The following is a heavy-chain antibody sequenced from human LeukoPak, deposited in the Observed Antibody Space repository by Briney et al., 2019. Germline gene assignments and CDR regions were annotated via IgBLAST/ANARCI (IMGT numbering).Heavy chain of an antibody. CDR1: GFTFSSYA. CDR3: AKRAWGDSSWYSADY. Sequence: GGSLRLSWAASGFTFSSYAMSWVRQAPGKGLEWVSAISGSGGSTYYADSVKGRFTISRDNSKNTLYLQMNSLRAEDTAVYYCAKRAWGDSSWYSADYWGQGTLVTVSS. D-gene: IGHD2-15*01. J-gene: IGHJ4*02. CDR2: ISGSGGST. V-gene: IGHV3-23*01.